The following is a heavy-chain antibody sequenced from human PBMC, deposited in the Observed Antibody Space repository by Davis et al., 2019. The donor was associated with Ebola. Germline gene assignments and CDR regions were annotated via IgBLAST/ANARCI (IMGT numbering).Heavy chain of an antibody. J-gene: IGHJ4*02. CDR3: ARDQKGDGYAGLDY. CDR2: VYYSGST. Sequence: PGGSLRLSCTVSGGSISTYYWSWIRQPPGKGLEWIGYVYYSGSTGKNPSLKSRVTISVDTSKNQFSLKVSSVTAADTAVYYCARDQKGDGYAGLDYWGQGTLVTVSS. CDR1: GGSISTYY. V-gene: IGHV4-59*01. D-gene: IGHD5-24*01.